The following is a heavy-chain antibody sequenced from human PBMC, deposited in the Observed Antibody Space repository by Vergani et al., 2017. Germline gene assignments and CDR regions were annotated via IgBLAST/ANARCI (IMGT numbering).Heavy chain of an antibody. CDR3: ARAXVVGSGYYYYYMDV. J-gene: IGHJ6*03. CDR2: INPNSGGT. CDR1: GYTFTGYY. Sequence: QVQLVQSGAEVKKPGASVKVSCKASGYTFTGYYMHWVRQAPGQGLEWMGWINPNSGGTNYAQKFQGRVTMTRDTSISTAYMELSRLRSDDTAVYYCARAXVVGSGYYYYYMDVWGKGTTVTVSS. V-gene: IGHV1-2*02. D-gene: IGHD3-22*01.